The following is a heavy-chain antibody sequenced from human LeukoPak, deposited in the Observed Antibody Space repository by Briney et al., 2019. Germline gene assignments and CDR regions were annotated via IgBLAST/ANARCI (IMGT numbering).Heavy chain of an antibody. V-gene: IGHV3-66*01. D-gene: IGHD1-14*01. Sequence: GGSLRLSCAASGFTFSTYAMTWVRQAPGKGLEGGSITYSGDTTYYADSVKGRFIISRDDSKNTLSLQMNALRVEDTAVYYCARERPDSRNLDSWGRGALVTVSS. CDR2: TYSGDTT. CDR3: ARERPDSRNLDS. CDR1: GFTFSTYA. J-gene: IGHJ4*02.